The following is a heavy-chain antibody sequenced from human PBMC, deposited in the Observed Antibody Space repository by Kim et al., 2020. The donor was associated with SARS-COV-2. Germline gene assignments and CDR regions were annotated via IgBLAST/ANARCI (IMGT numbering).Heavy chain of an antibody. CDR1: AFTFSSYG. D-gene: IGHD1-26*01. J-gene: IGHJ4*02. V-gene: IGHV3-30*18. Sequence: GGSLRLSCAASAFTFSSYGMHWVRQAPGKGLEWVAVVSSDDIYKYYADSVKGRFTISRDNSRNTLYLQMNSLRPEDTAVYYCAKATYRGSYYSDFWGQGT. CDR3: AKATYRGSYYSDF. CDR2: VSSDDIYK.